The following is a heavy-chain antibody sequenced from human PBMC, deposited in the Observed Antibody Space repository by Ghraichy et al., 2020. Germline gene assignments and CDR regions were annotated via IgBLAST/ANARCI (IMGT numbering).Heavy chain of an antibody. D-gene: IGHD3-22*01. V-gene: IGHV4-59*01. CDR1: GDSISLYY. CDR2: IYYSGST. Sequence: SETLSLTCTVSGDSISLYYWNWIRQPPGKGLEWIGYIYYSGSTNYNPSLKSRVTISLDRSKNQFSLKLTSVTAEDSAVYYCASGGYYHPEGLNWFDTWGQGALVTVSS. CDR3: ASGGYYHPEGLNWFDT. J-gene: IGHJ5*02.